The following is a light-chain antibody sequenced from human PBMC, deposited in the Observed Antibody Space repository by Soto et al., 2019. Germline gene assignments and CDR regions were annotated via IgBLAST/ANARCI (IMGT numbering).Light chain of an antibody. Sequence: EIVMTQSPATLSVSPGERATLSCRASQSVSSNLAWYQQKPGQAPRLLIYGASTRATGIPARFSGSGSGTEFTLTISSLQSEYFAVYCCQQYNNWPTFGPGPKWISN. J-gene: IGKJ3*01. CDR2: GAS. V-gene: IGKV3-15*01. CDR3: QQYNNWPT. CDR1: QSVSSN.